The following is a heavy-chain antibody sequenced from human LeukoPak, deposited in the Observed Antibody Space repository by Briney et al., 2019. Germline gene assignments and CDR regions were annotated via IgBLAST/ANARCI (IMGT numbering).Heavy chain of an antibody. D-gene: IGHD6-19*01. Sequence: GGSLRLSCAASGFAFSNFAMGWVRQSPGKGMEWLSTINGGGNTTFYSDSVKGRFTISRDNSKNTLYLHMDSLRPDDTATYYCTKELHVAVAVADYYYFYMDVWARGTAVTVSS. J-gene: IGHJ6*03. CDR3: TKELHVAVAVADYYYFYMDV. CDR1: GFAFSNFA. CDR2: INGGGNTT. V-gene: IGHV3-23*01.